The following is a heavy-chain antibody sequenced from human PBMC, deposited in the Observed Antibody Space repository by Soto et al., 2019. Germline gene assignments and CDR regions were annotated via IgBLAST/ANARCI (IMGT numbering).Heavy chain of an antibody. CDR1: GYSFTSYW. V-gene: IGHV5-10-1*04. CDR2: IDPSDSYT. J-gene: IGHJ4*02. Sequence: GESLKISCKGSGYSFTSYWIAWVRQMPGKGLEWMGRIDPSDSYTNYSPSFQGQVTMSADKSISTAYLQWSSLRASDTAIYYCARPSDVGLASSFDYWGQGSQVTVS. CDR3: ARPSDVGLASSFDY.